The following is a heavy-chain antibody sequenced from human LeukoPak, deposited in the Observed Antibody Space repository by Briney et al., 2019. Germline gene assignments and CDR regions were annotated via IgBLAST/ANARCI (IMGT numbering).Heavy chain of an antibody. CDR1: GGTFSSYT. Sequence: SVKVSCKASGGTFSSYTISWVRQAPGQGLEWMGRIIPTLGIGNYAQKFPGRVTITADKSTSTAYMELSSLRSEDTAVYYCARDRGDYYDSSGYYYVSYWGQGTLVTVSS. V-gene: IGHV1-69*04. CDR3: ARDRGDYYDSSGYYYVSY. CDR2: IIPTLGIG. D-gene: IGHD3-22*01. J-gene: IGHJ4*02.